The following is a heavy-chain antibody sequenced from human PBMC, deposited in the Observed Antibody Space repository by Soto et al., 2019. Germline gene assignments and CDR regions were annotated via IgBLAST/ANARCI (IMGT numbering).Heavy chain of an antibody. J-gene: IGHJ5*02. CDR3: ARDQNFFESSGYYDH. D-gene: IGHD3-22*01. Sequence: QIQLVQSAAEVKKPGASVKVSCKTSGYTFVSYGISWVRQAPGQGLEWMGWISPYNGNTNFAQRFRGRVTLTTDTSPDIVYMALGRLKSDDTTVYYCARDQNFFESSGYYDHWGQGTLITVSS. CDR1: GYTFVSYG. V-gene: IGHV1-18*04. CDR2: ISPYNGNT.